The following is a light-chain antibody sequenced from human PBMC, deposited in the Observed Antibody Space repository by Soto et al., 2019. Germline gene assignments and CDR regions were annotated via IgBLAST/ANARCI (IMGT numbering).Light chain of an antibody. V-gene: IGLV1-47*01. Sequence: QSVLTQPPSASGTPGQRVTISCSGSSSNIGSNYVFWYQQLPGTAPKVLMYRNSQRPSGVPDRFSGSKSGTSASLAISGLRSEDEVDYYCASWDDSLSGFVVFGGGTKLTVL. CDR3: ASWDDSLSGFVV. J-gene: IGLJ2*01. CDR2: RNS. CDR1: SSNIGSNY.